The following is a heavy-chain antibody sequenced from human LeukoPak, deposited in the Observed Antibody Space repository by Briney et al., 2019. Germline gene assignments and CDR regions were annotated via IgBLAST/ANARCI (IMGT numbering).Heavy chain of an antibody. V-gene: IGHV4-59*01. CDR2: IYYSGST. CDR3: ARVVDRNNYGHDALDI. D-gene: IGHD5-18*01. CDR1: GGSISSYY. J-gene: IGHJ3*02. Sequence: SETLSLTCTVSGGSISSYYWSWIRQPPGKGLEWIGYIYYSGSTNYNPSLKSRVTISVDTSKNQFSLKVSSVTAADTAVYYCARVVDRNNYGHDALDIWGQGTMVTVSS.